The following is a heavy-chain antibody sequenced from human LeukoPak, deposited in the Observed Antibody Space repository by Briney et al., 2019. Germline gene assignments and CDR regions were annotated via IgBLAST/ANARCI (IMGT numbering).Heavy chain of an antibody. V-gene: IGHV3-7*01. D-gene: IGHD2-15*01. CDR3: ARDKVKVVVAATFDY. Sequence: GGSLRLSFAAAGFTFSTYGMSWVRQAPGKGREWGANIQKDRSEKYYVDSVKDRFTISRENAKTSLYLQINSLRAEDTAVYYCARDKVKVVVAATFDYWGQGTLVTVSS. J-gene: IGHJ4*02. CDR1: GFTFSTYG. CDR2: IQKDRSEK.